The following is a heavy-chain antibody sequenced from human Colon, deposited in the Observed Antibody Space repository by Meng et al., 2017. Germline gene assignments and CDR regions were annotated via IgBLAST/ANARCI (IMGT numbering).Heavy chain of an antibody. CDR3: ARDGGNYDFDY. V-gene: IGHV1-2*06. D-gene: IGHD1-7*01. Sequence: QWHVGHSAPVVKKPWASVNLSCKASGYTFTDCYVHWVRQAPGQGLEWMGRIIPSSGVANSAQKFQGRVTLTWDTSISTAYMELSSLRSDDTAIYYCARDGGNYDFDYWGQGTLVTVSS. CDR2: IIPSSGVA. J-gene: IGHJ4*02. CDR1: GYTFTDCY.